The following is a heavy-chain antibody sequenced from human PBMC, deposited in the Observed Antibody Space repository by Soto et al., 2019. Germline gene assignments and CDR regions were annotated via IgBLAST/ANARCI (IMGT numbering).Heavy chain of an antibody. CDR2: IYWDDDK. Sequence: QITLKESGPTLVKPTQTLTLTCTLSGFSLSTSGVSVGWIRQPPGKALEWLALIYWDDDKRYSPSLKSRLTITKDTSKNQVVLITTNMDPVHSVPYYCAFRVVAEDTFDIWGQGTLVTVSS. J-gene: IGHJ3*02. V-gene: IGHV2-5*02. CDR1: GFSLSTSGVS. CDR3: AFRVVAEDTFDI.